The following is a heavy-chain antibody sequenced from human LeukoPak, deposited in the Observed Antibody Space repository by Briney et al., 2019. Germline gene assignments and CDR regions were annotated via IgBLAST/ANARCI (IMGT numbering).Heavy chain of an antibody. D-gene: IGHD6-13*01. CDR2: INHSGSS. Sequence: SETQSLTCTVYGGSIGAYYWSWLRQPPGKGLEWIGEINHSGSSDYNPSLKSRVTISVDKSKNQFSLKLSSVTAADTAVYYCARGYSSSWYAYWGQGTLVTVSS. CDR1: GGSIGAYY. V-gene: IGHV4-34*01. J-gene: IGHJ4*02. CDR3: ARGYSSSWYAY.